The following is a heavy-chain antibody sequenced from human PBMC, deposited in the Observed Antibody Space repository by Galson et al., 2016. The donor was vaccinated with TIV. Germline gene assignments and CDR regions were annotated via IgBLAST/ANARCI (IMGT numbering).Heavy chain of an antibody. CDR2: IIPIHGLA. CDR1: GDTFRNYV. D-gene: IGHD2-21*01. CDR3: ARDVPCGGDCYFFDF. J-gene: IGHJ4*02. V-gene: IGHV1-69*10. Sequence: SVKVSCKASGDTFRNYVISWVRQAPGQGPEWMGGIIPIHGLANHAQKFQGRVTITADELTSTVYMEVSSLRSEDTAVYYCARDVPCGGDCYFFDFWGQGTRVTVSS.